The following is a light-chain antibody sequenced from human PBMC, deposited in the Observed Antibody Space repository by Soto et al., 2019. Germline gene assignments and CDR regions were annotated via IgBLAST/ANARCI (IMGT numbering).Light chain of an antibody. V-gene: IGKV3-20*01. Sequence: EIVLTQSPGTLSLSPGERAALSCRASQSVDSSYIAWYQQKPGQAPRLLSYGASSRATGIPDRFSGSGSGTDFTLTISRLEAEDFAVYYCQQYATAPFTFGPGTKVDVK. CDR2: GAS. J-gene: IGKJ3*01. CDR3: QQYATAPFT. CDR1: QSVDSSY.